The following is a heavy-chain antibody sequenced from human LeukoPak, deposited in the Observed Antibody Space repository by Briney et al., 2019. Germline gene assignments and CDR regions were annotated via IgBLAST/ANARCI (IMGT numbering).Heavy chain of an antibody. CDR3: ARDPGYSSPRGDY. D-gene: IGHD5-18*01. J-gene: IGHJ4*02. Sequence: GASVKVSFKASGYTFTGYYMHWVRQAPGQGLEWMGWINPNSGGTHYAQKFQGRVTMTRDTSISTAYMELSRLRSDDTAVYYCARDPGYSSPRGDYWGQGTLVTVSS. CDR2: INPNSGGT. CDR1: GYTFTGYY. V-gene: IGHV1-2*02.